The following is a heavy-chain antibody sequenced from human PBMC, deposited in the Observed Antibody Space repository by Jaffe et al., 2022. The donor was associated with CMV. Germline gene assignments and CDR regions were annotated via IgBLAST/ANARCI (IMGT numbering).Heavy chain of an antibody. Sequence: EVQLVESGGGLVKPGRSLRLSCTASGFTFGDYAMSWFRQAPGKGLEWVGFIRSKAYGGTTEYAASVKGRFTISRDDSKSIAYLQMNSLKTEDTAVYYCTRGQLWPLAFAFDIWGQGTMVTVSS. CDR1: GFTFGDYA. CDR3: TRGQLWPLAFAFDI. J-gene: IGHJ3*02. CDR2: IRSKAYGGTT. D-gene: IGHD5-18*01. V-gene: IGHV3-49*05.